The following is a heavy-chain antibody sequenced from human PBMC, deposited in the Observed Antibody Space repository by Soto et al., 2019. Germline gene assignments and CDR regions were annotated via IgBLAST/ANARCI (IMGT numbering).Heavy chain of an antibody. CDR2: IYYSGST. D-gene: IGHD1-7*01. Sequence: PSETLSLTCTVSGGSVSSGSYYWSWIRQPPGKGLEWIGYIYYSGSTNYNPSLKSRVTISVDTSKNQFSLKLSSVTAADTAVYYCARSITGTSSWLDPWGQGTLVTVSS. V-gene: IGHV4-61*01. CDR1: GGSVSSGSYY. J-gene: IGHJ5*02. CDR3: ARSITGTSSWLDP.